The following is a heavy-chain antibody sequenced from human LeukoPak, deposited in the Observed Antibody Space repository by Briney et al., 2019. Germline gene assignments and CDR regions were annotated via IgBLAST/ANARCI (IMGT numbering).Heavy chain of an antibody. CDR3: AREDTGVAFDI. CDR2: ISGSGVK. Sequence: GGSLRLSCAASRFTFSSYEMNWVRQAPGKGLEWVSYISGSGVKHYADSVKGRFTISRDNARNSLYLQMNSLRVEDTAVYYCAREDTGVAFDIWGQGTTVTV. V-gene: IGHV3-48*03. D-gene: IGHD2-8*01. J-gene: IGHJ3*02. CDR1: RFTFSSYE.